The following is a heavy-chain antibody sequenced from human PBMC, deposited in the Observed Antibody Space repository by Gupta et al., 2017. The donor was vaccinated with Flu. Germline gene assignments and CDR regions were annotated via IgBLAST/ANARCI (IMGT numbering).Heavy chain of an antibody. Sequence: QVQLVESGGGVVQPGRSLRLSCAASRFTFRSYGMHWVRQAPGKGLEWVAVIWYDGSNKYYADSVKGRFTISRDNSKNTLYLQMNSLRAEDTAVYFCTRVSGRDSTFFLDVWGQGTTVTVSS. CDR3: TRVSGRDSTFFLDV. J-gene: IGHJ6*02. V-gene: IGHV3-33*01. CDR1: RFTFRSYG. CDR2: IWYDGSNK. D-gene: IGHD2-2*01.